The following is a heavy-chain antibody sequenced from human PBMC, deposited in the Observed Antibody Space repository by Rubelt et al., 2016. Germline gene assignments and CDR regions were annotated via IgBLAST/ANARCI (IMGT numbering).Heavy chain of an antibody. CDR1: GYTFTNYA. CDR3: ARDVTTVTTEVY. Sequence: QVQLVQSGSELKKPGASVKVSCRASGYTFTNYAINWVRQAPGQGLEWMGWMNPNSGNTGYAQKFQGRVTMTRNTSISTAYMELSSLRSEDTAVYYCARDVTTVTTEVYWGQGTLVTVSS. V-gene: IGHV1-8*02. J-gene: IGHJ4*02. CDR2: MNPNSGNT. D-gene: IGHD4-17*01.